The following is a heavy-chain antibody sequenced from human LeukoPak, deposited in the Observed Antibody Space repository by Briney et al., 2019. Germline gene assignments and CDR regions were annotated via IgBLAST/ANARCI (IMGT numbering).Heavy chain of an antibody. CDR2: IYYSGST. CDR1: GGSISSGGYY. V-gene: IGHV4-31*03. D-gene: IGHD6-13*01. CDR3: ARVRIAAAGDAFDI. J-gene: IGHJ3*02. Sequence: SETLSLTCTVSGGSISSGGYYWSWIRQHPGKGLEWIGYIYYSGSTYYNPSLKSRVTISVDTSKNQFSLKLSSVTAADTAVYYCARVRIAAAGDAFDIWSQGTMVTVSS.